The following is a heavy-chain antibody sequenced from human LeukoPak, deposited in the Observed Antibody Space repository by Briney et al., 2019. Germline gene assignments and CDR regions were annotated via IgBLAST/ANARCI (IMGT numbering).Heavy chain of an antibody. D-gene: IGHD6-19*01. J-gene: IGHJ4*02. CDR1: DDSISRDF. V-gene: IGHV4-59*01. Sequence: SVTLSLTCTASDDSISRDFWTWIRQPPGKGLEWIGYIRYSGRTEYNPSLKSRVTISIQTSKNQFSLKLTSVTAADTAIYYCARLPDVSGWPFDYWGQGILVTVPS. CDR3: ARLPDVSGWPFDY. CDR2: IRYSGRT.